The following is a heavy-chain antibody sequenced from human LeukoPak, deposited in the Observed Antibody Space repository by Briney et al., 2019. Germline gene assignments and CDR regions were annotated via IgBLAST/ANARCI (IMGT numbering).Heavy chain of an antibody. CDR3: ARKGVGYCRGGNCHPVDY. V-gene: IGHV1-8*01. CDR2: MNPNSGNT. D-gene: IGHD2-15*01. CDR1: GYTFNSYD. Sequence: ASVKVSCKASGYTFNSYDINWVRQATGQGLEWMGWMNPNSGNTGYAQKFQGRVTMTRNTSISTAYMELSSLRSEDTAVYYCARKGVGYCRGGNCHPVDYWGQGTLVTVSS. J-gene: IGHJ4*02.